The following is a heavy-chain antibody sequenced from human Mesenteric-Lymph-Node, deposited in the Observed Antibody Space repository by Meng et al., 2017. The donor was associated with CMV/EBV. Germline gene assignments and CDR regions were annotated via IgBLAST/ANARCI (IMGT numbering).Heavy chain of an antibody. J-gene: IGHJ4*02. D-gene: IGHD4-23*01. CDR2: INQSGST. V-gene: IGHV4-34*01. Sequence: GHIQQWGSGRFKPSEPLSLTWAVYGGSVSGYYVSWIRQPPGKGLEWIGEINQSGSTNYNPSLKSRVNISVDTSKNQFSLKLSSVTAADTAVYYCARHQRWLKSEGGFNYWGQGTLVTVSS. CDR3: ARHQRWLKSEGGFNY. CDR1: GGSVSGYY.